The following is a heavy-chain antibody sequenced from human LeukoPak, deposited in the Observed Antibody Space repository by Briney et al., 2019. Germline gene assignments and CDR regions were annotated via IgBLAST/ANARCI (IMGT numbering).Heavy chain of an antibody. V-gene: IGHV4-59*01. CDR2: IYYSGST. Sequence: ASETLSLTCTLSGGSISPYYWSWIRQPPGKGLEWIGYIYYSGSTNYNPSLKSRVTISVDRSRNQFSLKLTSVTATDAAVYYCARVLIDSYYVVDYWGQGTLVTVSS. CDR3: ARVLIDSYYVVDY. D-gene: IGHD3-22*01. CDR1: GGSISPYY. J-gene: IGHJ4*02.